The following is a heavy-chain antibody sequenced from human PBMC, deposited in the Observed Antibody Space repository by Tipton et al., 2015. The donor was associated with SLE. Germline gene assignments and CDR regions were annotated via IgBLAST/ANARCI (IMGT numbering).Heavy chain of an antibody. CDR1: GFTFSSYG. J-gene: IGHJ5*02. CDR2: IRYDGSNK. D-gene: IGHD3-3*01. CDR3: VKGRGITIFGVGQRPVWFDP. Sequence: SLRLSCAASGFTFSSYGMHWVRQAPGKGLEWVAFIRYDGSNKYYADSVKGRFTISRDNSKNTLYLQMNSLRAEDTAVYYCVKGRGITIFGVGQRPVWFDPWGQGTLVTVSS. V-gene: IGHV3-30*02.